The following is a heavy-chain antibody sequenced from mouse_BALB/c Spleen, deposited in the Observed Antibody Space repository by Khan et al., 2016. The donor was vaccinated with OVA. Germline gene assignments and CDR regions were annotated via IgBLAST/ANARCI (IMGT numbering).Heavy chain of an antibody. V-gene: IGHV1S81*02. J-gene: IGHJ3*01. CDR2: INPNNGGT. Sequence: VQLQESGAELVKPGASVKLSCKASGYTFTSFYIYWVKQRPGQGLEWIGEINPNNGGTNDNEKFKSKATLTVDKSSSTAYLELSSLTSEDSAVFYCTRGGYGSPFTYWGQGTLVTVSA. D-gene: IGHD1-1*01. CDR1: GYTFTSFY. CDR3: TRGGYGSPFTY.